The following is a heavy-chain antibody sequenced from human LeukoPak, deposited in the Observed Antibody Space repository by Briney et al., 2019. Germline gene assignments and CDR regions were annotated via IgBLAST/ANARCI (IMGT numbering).Heavy chain of an antibody. CDR2: INHSGST. CDR1: GGSFSGYY. CDR3: ARGGGYNWFDP. J-gene: IGHJ5*02. Sequence: SETLSLTCAVYGGSFSGYYWSWIRQPPGEGLEWIGEINHSGSTNYNPSLKRRVTISVETSKNQFSLKLTSVTAADTAVYYCARGGGYNWFDPWGQGTLVTVSS. V-gene: IGHV4-34*01.